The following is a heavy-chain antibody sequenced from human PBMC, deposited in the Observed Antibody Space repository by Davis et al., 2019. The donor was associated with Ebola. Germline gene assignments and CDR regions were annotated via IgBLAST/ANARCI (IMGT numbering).Heavy chain of an antibody. J-gene: IGHJ4*02. CDR1: GFTLSTGLTFSTYS. D-gene: IGHD3-10*01. V-gene: IGHV3-30*09. CDR3: ARDPVILRLVGDYYFDY. CDR2: ISNDGNNE. Sequence: PGPSLRLSCAASGFTLSTGLTFSTYSMLWVRQAPGKGLEWMAVISNDGNNEYYADSVKGRFAISRDNSKNTLYLQMDSLRPEDTAVYYCARDPVILRLVGDYYFDYWGQGTLVTVSS.